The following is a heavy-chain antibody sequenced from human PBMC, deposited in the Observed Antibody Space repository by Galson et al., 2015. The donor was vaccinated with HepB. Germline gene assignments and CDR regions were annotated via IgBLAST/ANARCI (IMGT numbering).Heavy chain of an antibody. V-gene: IGHV3-23*01. J-gene: IGHJ6*02. D-gene: IGHD5/OR15-5a*01. CDR1: GFTFSSYA. CDR3: ASTSTLGYYYGMDV. CDR2: ISGSGGST. Sequence: SLRLSCAASGFTFSSYAMSWVRQAPGKGLEWVSAISGSGGSTYYADSVKGRFTISRDNAKNSLYLQMNSLRAEDTAVYYCASTSTLGYYYGMDVWGQGTTVTVSS.